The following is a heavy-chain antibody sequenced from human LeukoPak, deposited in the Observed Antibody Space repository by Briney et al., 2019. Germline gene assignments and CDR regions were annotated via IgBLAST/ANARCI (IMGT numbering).Heavy chain of an antibody. V-gene: IGHV4-39*01. J-gene: IGHJ3*02. CDR1: GGSISSSSYY. Sequence: SETLSLTCTVSGGSISSSSYYWGWIRQPPGKGLEWIGSIYYSGSTYYNPSLKSRVTISVDTSKNQFSLKLSSVTAADTAVYYCARATAFYYGSGYQLPKADAFDIWGQGTMVTVSS. CDR3: ARATAFYYGSGYQLPKADAFDI. D-gene: IGHD2-2*01. CDR2: IYYSGST.